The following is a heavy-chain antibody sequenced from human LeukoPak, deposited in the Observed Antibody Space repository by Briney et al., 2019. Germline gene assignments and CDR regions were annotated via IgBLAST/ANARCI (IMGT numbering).Heavy chain of an antibody. CDR3: ARSPFWSGYLHFDY. CDR1: GGSISSGGYY. Sequence: SETLSLTCTVSGGSISSGGYYWSWIRQHPGKGLEWIGYIYYSGSTYYNPSLKSRVTISVDTSKNQFSLKLSSVTAADTAVYYCARSPFWSGYLHFDYWGQGTLVTVSS. CDR2: IYYSGST. D-gene: IGHD3-3*01. V-gene: IGHV4-31*03. J-gene: IGHJ4*02.